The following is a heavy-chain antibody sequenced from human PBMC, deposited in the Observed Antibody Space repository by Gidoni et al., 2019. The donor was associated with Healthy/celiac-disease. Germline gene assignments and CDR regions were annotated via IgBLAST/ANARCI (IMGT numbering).Heavy chain of an antibody. V-gene: IGHV5-51*01. CDR3: ASFRTGAIFGNKHVDYYYYGIDV. CDR1: GYSFTSYW. Sequence: EVQLVQSGAEVKKPGESLKISCKGSGYSFTSYWIGWVRQMPGKGLEWMGIIYPGDSDTRYSPSFQGQVTSSADKSISTAYLQWSSLKASDTAMYYCASFRTGAIFGNKHVDYYYYGIDVWGQGTTVTVSS. J-gene: IGHJ6*02. CDR2: IYPGDSDT. D-gene: IGHD3-3*01.